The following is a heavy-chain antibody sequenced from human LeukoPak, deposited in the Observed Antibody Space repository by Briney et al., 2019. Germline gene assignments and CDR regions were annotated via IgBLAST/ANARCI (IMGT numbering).Heavy chain of an antibody. CDR1: GGTISSYY. CDR2: IHDSGST. J-gene: IGHJ4*02. Sequence: SETLSLTCTVSGGTISSYYWNWIRQPPGKGLEWIGYIHDSGSTKYNPSLKSPTIISVDTSKNQFSLKVNSVTAADTAVYYCARAFDSSGYYYYFYFDYWGQGTLVTVSS. V-gene: IGHV4-59*12. D-gene: IGHD3-22*01. CDR3: ARAFDSSGYYYYFYFDY.